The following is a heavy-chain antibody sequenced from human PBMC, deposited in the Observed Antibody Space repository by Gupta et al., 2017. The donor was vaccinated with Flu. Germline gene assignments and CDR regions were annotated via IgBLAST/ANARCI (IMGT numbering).Heavy chain of an antibody. CDR2: ISSSSTDR. V-gene: IGHV3-21*01. J-gene: IGHJ4*02. D-gene: IGHD3-10*01. CDR1: TFRSYD. Sequence: TFRSYDMNWVRQAPGKGLEWVSSISSSSTDRYYADSVKGRFTISRDNAKNSLYLQMNSLRAEDTAIYYCTTSLLWFGDLPLTGEYWGQGTLVTVSS. CDR3: TTSLLWFGDLPLTGEY.